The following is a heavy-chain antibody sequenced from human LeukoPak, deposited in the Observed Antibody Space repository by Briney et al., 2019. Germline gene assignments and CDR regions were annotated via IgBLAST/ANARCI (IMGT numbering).Heavy chain of an antibody. D-gene: IGHD6-13*01. J-gene: IGHJ4*02. CDR1: GFTFTLYW. V-gene: IGHV3-7*01. Sequence: GGSLRLSCTTSGFTFTLYWMAWIRQSPGKGLEWVTNINQDESQQYYLESVEGRFTVSRDNARNSAYLHMNNLRVEDTAVYYCSNGIYSPSYWGRGTLVTVSS. CDR3: SNGIYSPSY. CDR2: INQDESQQ.